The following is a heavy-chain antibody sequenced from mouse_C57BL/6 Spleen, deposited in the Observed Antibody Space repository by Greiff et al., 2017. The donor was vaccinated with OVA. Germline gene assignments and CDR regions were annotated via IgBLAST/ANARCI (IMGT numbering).Heavy chain of an antibody. CDR1: GFTFSDYG. J-gene: IGHJ2*01. CDR3: ARSTYGGFDY. D-gene: IGHD1-1*01. Sequence: EVNVVESGGGLVKPGGSLKLSCAASGFTFSDYGMHWVRQAPEKGLEWVAYISSGSSTIYYADTVKGRFTISRDNAKNTLFLQMTSLRSEDTAMYYCARSTYGGFDYWGQGTTLTVSS. CDR2: ISSGSSTI. V-gene: IGHV5-17*01.